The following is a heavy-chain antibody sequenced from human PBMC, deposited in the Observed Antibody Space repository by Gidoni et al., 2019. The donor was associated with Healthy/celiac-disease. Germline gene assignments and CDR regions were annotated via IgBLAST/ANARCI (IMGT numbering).Heavy chain of an antibody. CDR2: ISGSGGST. D-gene: IGHD3-3*01. J-gene: IGHJ6*02. V-gene: IGHV3-23*01. Sequence: EVQLLESGGGLVQPGGSLRLSCAASGFTFSSYAMSWFRQAPGKGLEWVSAISGSGGSTYYADSVKGRFTISRDNSKNTLYLQMNSLRAEDTAVYYCAKDGTRDFWSGYYTMTGYYYYYGMDVWGQGTTVTVSS. CDR3: AKDGTRDFWSGYYTMTGYYYYYGMDV. CDR1: GFTFSSYA.